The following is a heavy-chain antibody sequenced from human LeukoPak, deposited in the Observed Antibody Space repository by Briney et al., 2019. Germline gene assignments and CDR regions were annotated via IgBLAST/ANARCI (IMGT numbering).Heavy chain of an antibody. CDR1: GFTISSYW. V-gene: IGHV3-74*01. Sequence: PGSSLRLSRSASGFTISSYWMHRLRQAPGKGVVWVSRINPAGSVTNHADSVRGGFTISRETATHTHHLQMNSLRADDTAEYYSSRDFVGAEDYWVQGTKVTVSS. CDR3: SRDFVGAEDY. CDR2: INPAGSVT. J-gene: IGHJ4*02. D-gene: IGHD3-16*01.